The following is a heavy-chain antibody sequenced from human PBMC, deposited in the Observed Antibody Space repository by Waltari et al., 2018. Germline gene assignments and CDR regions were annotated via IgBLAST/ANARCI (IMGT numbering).Heavy chain of an antibody. Sequence: QVQLQESGPGLVKPSETLSLTCTVSGYSISSGYYWGWIRQPPGKGLEWIGSFYHSGSTSYNPSLKSRVTISVDTSKNQFSLKLSSVTAADTAVYYCARVDYDFWSGYPEPFDYWGQGTLVTVSS. V-gene: IGHV4-38-2*02. CDR1: GYSISSGYY. CDR2: FYHSGST. J-gene: IGHJ4*02. CDR3: ARVDYDFWSGYPEPFDY. D-gene: IGHD3-3*01.